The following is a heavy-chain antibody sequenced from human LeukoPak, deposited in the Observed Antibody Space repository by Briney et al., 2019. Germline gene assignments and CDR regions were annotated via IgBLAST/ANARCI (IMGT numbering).Heavy chain of an antibody. D-gene: IGHD2-2*02. CDR1: GFPFKDFC. Sequence: GGSLRLFCAASGFPFKDFCMTWMRQAPGKGLECVSYISSSGTTIYYADSVKGRFTISRDNAKNSLYLQMNSLRAEDTAVYYCAREYTTLFDYWGQGTLVTVSS. CDR2: ISSSGTTI. CDR3: AREYTTLFDY. V-gene: IGHV3-11*04. J-gene: IGHJ4*02.